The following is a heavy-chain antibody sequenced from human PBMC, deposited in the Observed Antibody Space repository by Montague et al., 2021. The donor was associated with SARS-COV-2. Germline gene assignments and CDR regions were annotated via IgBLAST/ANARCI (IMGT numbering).Heavy chain of an antibody. CDR2: INNSGST. Sequence: SETLSLTCAVYGGSFSTYYWCWIRQPPGKGLEWVGEINNSGSTNNNPSLKSRVTISVATSKNKFSLKLSSVTAAATAVYYCARVRGVNLLFGGYYYYGMDVWGQGTTVTVSS. D-gene: IGHD3-10*01. CDR3: ARVRGVNLLFGGYYYYGMDV. V-gene: IGHV4-34*01. J-gene: IGHJ6*02. CDR1: GGSFSTYY.